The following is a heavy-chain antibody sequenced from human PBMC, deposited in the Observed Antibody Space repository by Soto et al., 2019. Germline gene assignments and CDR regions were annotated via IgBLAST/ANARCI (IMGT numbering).Heavy chain of an antibody. Sequence: GGSLRLSCAASGFTFSSYGMHWVRQAPGKGLEWVAVISYDGSNKYYADSVKGRFTISRDNSKNTLYLQMNSLRAEDTAVYYCAKSVVGANNYYYGMDVWGQGTTVTVSS. CDR2: ISYDGSNK. CDR1: GFTFSSYG. J-gene: IGHJ6*02. CDR3: AKSVVGANNYYYGMDV. D-gene: IGHD1-26*01. V-gene: IGHV3-30*18.